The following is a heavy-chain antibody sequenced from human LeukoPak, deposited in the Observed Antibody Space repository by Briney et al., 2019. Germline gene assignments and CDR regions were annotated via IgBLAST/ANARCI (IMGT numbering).Heavy chain of an antibody. CDR1: GYTFTSYG. V-gene: IGHV1-18*01. Sequence: ASVKVSCKASGYTFTSYGISWVRQAPGQGLEWMGWISVYNGNTNYAQKLQGRVTMTTDTSTSTAYMELRSLRSDDTAVYYCARGYYYGSGSDPYGMDVWGQGTTVTVSS. J-gene: IGHJ6*02. D-gene: IGHD3-10*01. CDR2: ISVYNGNT. CDR3: ARGYYYGSGSDPYGMDV.